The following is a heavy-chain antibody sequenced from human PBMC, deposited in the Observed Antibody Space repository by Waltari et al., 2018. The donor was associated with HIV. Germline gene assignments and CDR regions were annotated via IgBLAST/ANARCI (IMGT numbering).Heavy chain of an antibody. CDR3: VRVVSDGNGSSWLDP. CDR1: GGSISTYNW. J-gene: IGHJ5*02. CDR2: IYHPGST. D-gene: IGHD2-21*01. Sequence: QVQLQESGPGQVEHSGTLSLTCAVSGGSISTYNWWTWVRHPPGKGLEWIGEIYHPGSTNYNKSLRSRVTISVDKSKNQFSLELRSVTAADTAVYYCVRVVSDGNGSSWLDPWGQGTLVTVSS. V-gene: IGHV4-4*02.